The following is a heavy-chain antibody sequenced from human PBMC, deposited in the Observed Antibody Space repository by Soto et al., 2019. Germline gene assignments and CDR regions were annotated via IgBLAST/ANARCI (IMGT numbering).Heavy chain of an antibody. J-gene: IGHJ5*02. CDR3: ARDNSQTYRPPASYPWLHP. CDR1: GFSFSDYF. Sequence: VASVKVSCKASGFSFSDYFMHWVRQAPGQGLAWMGIINPSGDSRNYAQRFQGRATITRDTSTRTAYMDLSSLRYEDTAVYYCARDNSQTYRPPASYPWLHPWVKETSMTAPS. D-gene: IGHD2-2*01. V-gene: IGHV1-46*01. CDR2: INPSGDSR.